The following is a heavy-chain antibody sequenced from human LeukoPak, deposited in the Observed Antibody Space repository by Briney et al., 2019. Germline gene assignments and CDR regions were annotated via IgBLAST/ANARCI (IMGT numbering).Heavy chain of an antibody. CDR3: ARWRPDYYGSGSYFGKDYYCYMDV. CDR1: GFTFGSYG. D-gene: IGHD3-10*01. Sequence: GRSLRLSCAASGFTFGSYGMHWVRQAPGKGLEWVAVISYDGSNKYYADSVKGRFTISRDNAKNSLYLQMNSLRAEDTAVYYCARWRPDYYGSGSYFGKDYYCYMDVWGKGTTVTVSS. V-gene: IGHV3-30*03. J-gene: IGHJ6*03. CDR2: ISYDGSNK.